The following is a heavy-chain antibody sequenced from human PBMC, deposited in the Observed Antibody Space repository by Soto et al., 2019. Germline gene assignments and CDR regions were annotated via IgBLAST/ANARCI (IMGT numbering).Heavy chain of an antibody. D-gene: IGHD3-10*01. CDR3: AKDRGRQTVSGVIISGVPLDY. V-gene: IGHV3-23*01. Sequence: GGSLRLSCAASGFTFSSYDMSWVRQAPGKGLEWVSIIGGSVDTTFYADSVKGRFTISRDNSKNTLYLQMNSLRADDTGVYYCAKDRGRQTVSGVIISGVPLDYWGQGTLVTVSS. CDR2: IGGSVDTT. CDR1: GFTFSSYD. J-gene: IGHJ4*02.